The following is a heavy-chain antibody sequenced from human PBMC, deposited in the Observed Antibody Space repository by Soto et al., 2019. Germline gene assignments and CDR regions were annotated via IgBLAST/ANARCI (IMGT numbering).Heavy chain of an antibody. CDR1: GGSISSSSYY. J-gene: IGHJ4*02. D-gene: IGHD1-1*01. CDR2: IYYSGST. V-gene: IGHV4-39*01. Sequence: PSETLSLTCTVSGGSISSSSYYWGWIRQPPGKGLEWIGSIYYSGSTYYNPSLKSRVTISVDTSKNQFSLKLSSVTAADTAVYYCARLGTRKQFDYWGQGTLVT. CDR3: ARLGTRKQFDY.